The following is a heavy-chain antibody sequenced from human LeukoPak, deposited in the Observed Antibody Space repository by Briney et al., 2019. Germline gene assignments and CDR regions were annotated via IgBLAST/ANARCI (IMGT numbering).Heavy chain of an antibody. J-gene: IGHJ6*02. CDR1: GRAFSGYY. Sequence: SETLSLTSAIYGRAFSGYYWSWIRHPPGKGLQWIGEINHSGSTNYNPSLKSRVNISVDTSKNQFSLKLSSVIAADTAVYYCARSSGYYYYYYGMDVWGQGTTVTVSS. V-gene: IGHV4-34*01. CDR3: ARSSGYYYYYYGMDV. D-gene: IGHD3-22*01. CDR2: INHSGST.